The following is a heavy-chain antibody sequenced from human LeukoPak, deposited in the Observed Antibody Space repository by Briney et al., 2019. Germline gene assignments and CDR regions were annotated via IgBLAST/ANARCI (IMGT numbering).Heavy chain of an antibody. Sequence: GGSLRLSCAASGFTFSSYWMHWVRQAPGKGLVRVSRINSDGSSTSYADSVKGRFTISRDNAKNTLYLQMNSLRAEDTAVYYCARVVQNYYYMDVWGKGTTVTVSS. V-gene: IGHV3-74*01. CDR2: INSDGSST. CDR3: ARVVQNYYYMDV. CDR1: GFTFSSYW. J-gene: IGHJ6*03. D-gene: IGHD2-15*01.